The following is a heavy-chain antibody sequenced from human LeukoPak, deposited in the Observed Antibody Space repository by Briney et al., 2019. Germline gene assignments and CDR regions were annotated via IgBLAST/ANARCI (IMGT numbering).Heavy chain of an antibody. D-gene: IGHD3-10*01. V-gene: IGHV4-31*03. CDR2: IYYSGST. J-gene: IGHJ3*02. CDR3: ARFVWFGELPPLDAFDI. Sequence: PSETLSLTCTVSGGSISSGGYYWSWIRQHPGKGLEWIGYIYYSGSTYYNPSLKSRVTISVDTSKNQFSLKLSSVTAADTAVYYCARFVWFGELPPLDAFDIWGQGTMVTVSS. CDR1: GGSISSGGYY.